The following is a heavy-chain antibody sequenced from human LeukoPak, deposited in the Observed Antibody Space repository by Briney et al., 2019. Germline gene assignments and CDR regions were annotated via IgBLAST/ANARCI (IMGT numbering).Heavy chain of an antibody. Sequence: GGSLRLSCAASGFTFSSYSMHWVRQAPGKGLEWVAVISYDGSNKYYADSVKGRFTISRDNSKNTLYLQMSSLRAEDTAVYYCARDRGLWFGEIGWFDPWGQGTLVTVSS. D-gene: IGHD3-10*01. CDR1: GFTFSSYS. J-gene: IGHJ5*02. V-gene: IGHV3-30*04. CDR3: ARDRGLWFGEIGWFDP. CDR2: ISYDGSNK.